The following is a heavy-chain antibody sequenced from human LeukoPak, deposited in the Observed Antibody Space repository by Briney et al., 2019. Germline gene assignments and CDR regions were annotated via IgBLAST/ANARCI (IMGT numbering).Heavy chain of an antibody. CDR1: GGSISSSSYY. J-gene: IGHJ3*02. D-gene: IGHD1-1*01. CDR2: IYYSGST. V-gene: IGHV4-39*01. Sequence: SETLSLTCTVSGGSISSSSYYWGWIRQPPGKGLEWIGSIYYSGSTYYNPSLTSRVTISVDTSKNQFSLKLSSVTAADTAVYYCAGTTPLRYAFDIWGQGTMVTVSS. CDR3: AGTTPLRYAFDI.